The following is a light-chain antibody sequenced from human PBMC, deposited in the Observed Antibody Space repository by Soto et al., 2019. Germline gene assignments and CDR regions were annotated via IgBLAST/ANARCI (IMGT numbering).Light chain of an antibody. J-gene: IGKJ1*01. V-gene: IGKV1-5*01. Sequence: DIQMTQSPSTLSASIGDRVTITCRASQSINTWLAWYQQKPGKAPKLLIYDASSLENGVPSRFSGSGSGTEFTLTISSLQPDDSAPYYCQQYNNYSGTFGQGTKVEIK. CDR1: QSINTW. CDR3: QQYNNYSGT. CDR2: DAS.